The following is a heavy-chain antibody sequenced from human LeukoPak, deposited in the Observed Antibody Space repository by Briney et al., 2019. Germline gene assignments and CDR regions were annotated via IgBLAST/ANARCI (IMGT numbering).Heavy chain of an antibody. CDR3: ARDRLDKIPELKH. D-gene: IGHD1-1*01. Sequence: ASVKVPCKASGYTFANYYIHWVRQAPGQGLEWMGIINPKTDSPTYTQKFHGRVTLTSDMSARTVYMELSSLTSDDTAVYYCARDRLDKIPELKHWGQGTLVTVSS. J-gene: IGHJ1*01. CDR1: GYTFANYY. CDR2: INPKTDSP. V-gene: IGHV1-46*01.